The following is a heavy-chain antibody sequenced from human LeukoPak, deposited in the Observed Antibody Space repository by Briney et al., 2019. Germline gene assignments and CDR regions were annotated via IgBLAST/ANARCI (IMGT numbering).Heavy chain of an antibody. V-gene: IGHV4-4*07. Sequence: PSETLSLTCTVSGGSISSYYWSWIRQPPGKGLEWIGRIYTSGSTNYNPSLKSRVTMSVDTSKNQFSLKLSSVTAADTAVYYCASSSYCSSTSCYGNDAFDIWGQGTMVTVSS. CDR3: ASSSYCSSTSCYGNDAFDI. CDR2: IYTSGST. CDR1: GGSISSYY. J-gene: IGHJ3*02. D-gene: IGHD2-2*01.